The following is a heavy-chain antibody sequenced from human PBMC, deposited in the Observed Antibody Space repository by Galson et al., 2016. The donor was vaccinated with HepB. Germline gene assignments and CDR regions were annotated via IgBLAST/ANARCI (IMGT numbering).Heavy chain of an antibody. J-gene: IGHJ4*02. CDR3: AKLPRFGVDS. D-gene: IGHD3-10*01. V-gene: IGHV3-23*01. CDR1: GFTFNTYA. Sequence: SLRLSCAASGFTFNTYAMTWVRQAPGKGLECVATISGNGIGTAYAGSVKGRFTISRDNSRNTLYLQMNSLRTEDTAVYYCAKLPRFGVDSWGQGTLVTVSS. CDR2: ISGNGIGT.